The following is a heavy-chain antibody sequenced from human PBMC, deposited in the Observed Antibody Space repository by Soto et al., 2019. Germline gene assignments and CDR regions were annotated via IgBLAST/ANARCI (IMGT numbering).Heavy chain of an antibody. Sequence: ASVKVSCKASGYTFTSYAMHWVRQAPGQRLEWMGWISAGNGNTKYSQKFQGRVTITRDTSASTAYMELSSLRSEDTAVYYCASEYCGGDCYSAARYGMDVWGQGTTVTVSS. CDR3: ASEYCGGDCYSAARYGMDV. V-gene: IGHV1-3*01. D-gene: IGHD2-21*02. CDR1: GYTFTSYA. J-gene: IGHJ6*02. CDR2: ISAGNGNT.